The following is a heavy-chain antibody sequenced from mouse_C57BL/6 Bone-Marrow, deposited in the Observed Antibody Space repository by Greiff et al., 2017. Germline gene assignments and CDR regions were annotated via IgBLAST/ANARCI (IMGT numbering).Heavy chain of an antibody. CDR3: ARGGLLYYFDY. J-gene: IGHJ2*01. CDR1: GYSITSGYY. Sequence: ESGPGLVKPSQSLSLTCSVTGYSITSGYYWNWIRQFPGNTLEWMGYISYDGSNNYNPSLKNRISITRDTSKNQFFLTLNSVTTEDTATCYCARGGLLYYFDYWDQGTTLTVSS. V-gene: IGHV3-6*01. D-gene: IGHD1-1*01. CDR2: ISYDGSN.